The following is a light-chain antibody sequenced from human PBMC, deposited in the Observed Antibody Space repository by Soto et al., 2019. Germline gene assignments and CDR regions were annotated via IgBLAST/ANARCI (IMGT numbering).Light chain of an antibody. V-gene: IGKV1-33*01. J-gene: IGKJ4*01. CDR2: DAS. CDR1: QDINNH. Sequence: DIQMTQSTSSLSAAAGDRVTITCQASQDINNHLNWYQQKAGRDPKLLINDASNFETGVPSRFSGSRSGTDFTLNISGLQTEDIAPYYCTRYVNALTFGGGTKVEIK. CDR3: TRYVNALT.